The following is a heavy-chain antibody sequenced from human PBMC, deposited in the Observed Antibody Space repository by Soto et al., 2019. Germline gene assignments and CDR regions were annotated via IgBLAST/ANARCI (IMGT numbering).Heavy chain of an antibody. V-gene: IGHV4-31*03. Sequence: SETLSLTCTVSGGSISSGGYYWSWIRQHPGKGLEWIGYIYYSGSTYYNPSLKSRVTISVDTSKNQFSLKLSSVTAADTAVYYCATLDRYSGRQVDIWGQGTMVTVSS. CDR1: GGSISSGGYY. D-gene: IGHD3-10*01. CDR2: IYYSGST. J-gene: IGHJ3*02. CDR3: ATLDRYSGRQVDI.